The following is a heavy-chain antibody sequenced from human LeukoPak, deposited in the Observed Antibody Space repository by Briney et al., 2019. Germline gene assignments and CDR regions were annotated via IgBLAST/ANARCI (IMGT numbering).Heavy chain of an antibody. CDR1: GGSISSGGYY. V-gene: IGHV4-31*03. D-gene: IGHD3-10*01. CDR3: ARVLRDGSGSSNWFDP. CDR2: IYYSGST. J-gene: IGHJ5*02. Sequence: SQTLSLTCTVPGGSISSGGYYWSWIRQHPGKGLEWIGYIYYSGSTYYNPSLKSRVTISVDTSKNQFSLKLSSVTAADTAVYYCARVLRDGSGSSNWFDPWGQGTLVTVSS.